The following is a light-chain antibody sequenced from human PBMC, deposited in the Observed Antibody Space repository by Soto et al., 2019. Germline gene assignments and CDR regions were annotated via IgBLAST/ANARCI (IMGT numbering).Light chain of an antibody. V-gene: IGLV1-40*01. CDR3: QSYDSSLSGFGA. CDR1: RFNIGEGYD. Sequence: QAVVTQPPSVSGAPGQRVTISCTGSRFNIGEGYDVHWYQQLPGTAPKLLIYGNSNRPSGVSDRFSGSKSGTSASLAITGLQAEEEADDYCQSYDSSLSGFGAFGGGTKLTVL. J-gene: IGLJ3*02. CDR2: GNS.